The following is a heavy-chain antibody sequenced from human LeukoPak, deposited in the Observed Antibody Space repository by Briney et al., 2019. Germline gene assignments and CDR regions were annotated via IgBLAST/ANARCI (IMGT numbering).Heavy chain of an antibody. CDR2: IIPIFGTA. D-gene: IGHD2-2*01. CDR1: GGTFSSYA. J-gene: IGHJ5*02. CDR3: AREGYCSSTSCYNWFDP. V-gene: IGHV1-69*05. Sequence: SVKVSCKASGGTFSSYAISWVRQAPGQGLEWMGGIIPIFGTANHAQKFQGRVTITTDESTSTAYMELSSLRSEDTAVYYCAREGYCSSTSCYNWFDPWGQGTLVTVSS.